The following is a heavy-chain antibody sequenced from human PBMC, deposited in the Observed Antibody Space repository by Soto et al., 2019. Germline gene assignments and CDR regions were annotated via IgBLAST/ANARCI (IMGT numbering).Heavy chain of an antibody. D-gene: IGHD5-12*01. V-gene: IGHV3-15*01. Sequence: GGSLRLSCAASGFTFSNAWMSWVRQAPGKGLEWVGRIKSKTDGGTTDYAAPVKGRFTISRDDSKNTLYLQMNSLKTEDTAVYYCTTGISVYDQTDGTNYYYYYIDGCGKESTVT. J-gene: IGHJ6*03. CDR3: TTGISVYDQTDGTNYYYYYIDG. CDR2: IKSKTDGGTT. CDR1: GFTFSNAW.